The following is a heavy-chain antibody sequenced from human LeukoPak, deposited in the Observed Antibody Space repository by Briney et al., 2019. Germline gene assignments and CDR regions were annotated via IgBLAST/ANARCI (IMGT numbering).Heavy chain of an antibody. Sequence: SETLSLTCTVSGASINSHSYYWGWICQAPGKGLEWIGSVYYDGTSYSNPSLTSRAAVFVDTSRDQFSLDLSFVTAADTALYYCVRHISTNTGYFDSCGQGILVSVS. CDR1: GASINSHSYY. V-gene: IGHV4-39*01. J-gene: IGHJ4*02. CDR3: VRHISTNTGYFDS. D-gene: IGHD2/OR15-2a*01. CDR2: VYYDGTS.